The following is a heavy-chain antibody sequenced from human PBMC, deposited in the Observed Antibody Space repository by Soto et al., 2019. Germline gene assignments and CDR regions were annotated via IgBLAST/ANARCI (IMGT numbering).Heavy chain of an antibody. V-gene: IGHV3-66*01. CDR1: GFSVSSSS. CDR3: ARMYYYDGSGYYYKYWYFDL. CDR2: IYSGGST. Sequence: EVQLVESGGGLVQPGGSLRLSCAASGFSVSSSSMSWVRQAPGKGLEWVSVIYSGGSTYYADSVKGRFTISRDNSKNTRNLQMNSLRAEDTAVYYCARMYYYDGSGYYYKYWYFDLWGRGTLVTVSS. D-gene: IGHD3-22*01. J-gene: IGHJ2*01.